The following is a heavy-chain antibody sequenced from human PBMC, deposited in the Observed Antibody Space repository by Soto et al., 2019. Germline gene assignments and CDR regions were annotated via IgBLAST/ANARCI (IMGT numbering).Heavy chain of an antibody. J-gene: IGHJ6*02. Sequence: KGLEYIGYIYYSDSTNYNPSLASPVSISVDTSKNQFSLKLSSVTAADTAVYFCTRGLREREGYGMAFWGHGSTVIVFS. CDR2: IYYSDST. D-gene: IGHD3-16*01. V-gene: IGHV4-59*08. CDR3: TRGLREREGYGMAF.